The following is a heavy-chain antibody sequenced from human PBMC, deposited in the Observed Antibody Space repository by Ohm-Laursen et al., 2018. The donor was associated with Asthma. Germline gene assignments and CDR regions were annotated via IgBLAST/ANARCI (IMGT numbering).Heavy chain of an antibody. D-gene: IGHD5-24*01. J-gene: IGHJ2*01. CDR2: ISSSSSYI. CDR3: ARVRDGYNKWWYFDL. CDR1: GFTFSSYS. Sequence: SLRLSCAASGFTFSSYSMNWVRQAPGKGLEWVSSISSSSSYIYYADSEKGRFTISRDNAKNSLYLKMNSLRAEDTAVYYCARVRDGYNKWWYFDLWGRGTLVTVSS. V-gene: IGHV3-21*01.